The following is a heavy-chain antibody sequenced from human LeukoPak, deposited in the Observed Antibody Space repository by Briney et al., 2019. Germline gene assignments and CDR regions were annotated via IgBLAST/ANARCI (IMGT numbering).Heavy chain of an antibody. D-gene: IGHD3-10*01. V-gene: IGHV3-9*01. J-gene: IGHJ4*02. CDR3: AKDVSSYGLGSYSYFDY. CDR2: ISWNSDTI. CDR1: GFSLDAHA. Sequence: GRSLRLSCAASGFSLDAHAMHWVGQAPGKGLEWVSGISWNSDTIAYADSVKGRFTISRDNAQNSLYLQMNSLRAEDTALYYYAKDVSSYGLGSYSYFDYRGQGTLVTVSS.